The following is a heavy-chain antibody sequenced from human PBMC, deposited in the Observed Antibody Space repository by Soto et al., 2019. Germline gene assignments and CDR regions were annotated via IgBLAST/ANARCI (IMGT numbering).Heavy chain of an antibody. CDR3: AKDPKAAAGTGSY. Sequence: EVQLLESGGGLVQPGGSLRLSCAASGCTFSSYAMRWVRQAPGKGLEWVSAISGSGGSTYYADSVKGRFTISRDNSKNTLYLQMNSLRAEDTAVYYCAKDPKAAAGTGSYWGQGTLVTVSS. J-gene: IGHJ4*02. V-gene: IGHV3-23*01. D-gene: IGHD6-13*01. CDR1: GCTFSSYA. CDR2: ISGSGGST.